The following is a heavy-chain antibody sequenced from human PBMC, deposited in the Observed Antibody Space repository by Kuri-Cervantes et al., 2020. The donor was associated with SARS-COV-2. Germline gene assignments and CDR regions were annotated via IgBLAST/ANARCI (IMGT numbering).Heavy chain of an antibody. V-gene: IGHV1-58*02. CDR1: GFTFTSSA. CDR2: IVVGSGNT. D-gene: IGHD6-6*01. Sequence: SVKVSCKASGFTFTSSAMQWVRQARGQRLEWIGWIVVGSGNTNYAQKFQERVTITRDMSTSTAYMELSSLRSEDTAVYYCARVGGYQYSSSSGRDIDYWGQGTLVTVSS. J-gene: IGHJ4*02. CDR3: ARVGGYQYSSSSGRDIDY.